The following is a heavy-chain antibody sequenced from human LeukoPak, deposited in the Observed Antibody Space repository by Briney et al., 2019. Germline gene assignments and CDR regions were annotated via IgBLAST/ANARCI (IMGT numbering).Heavy chain of an antibody. CDR3: ARVSGSYRVYYYYGMDV. V-gene: IGHV1-8*01. CDR1: GYTFTSYD. CDR2: MNPNSGNT. Sequence: RASVKVSCKASGYTFTSYDINWVRQATRQGLEWMGWMNPNSGNTGYAQKFQGRVTMTRNTSISTAYMELSSLRSEDTAVYYCARVSGSYRVYYYYGMDVWGQGTTVTVSS. J-gene: IGHJ6*02. D-gene: IGHD1-26*01.